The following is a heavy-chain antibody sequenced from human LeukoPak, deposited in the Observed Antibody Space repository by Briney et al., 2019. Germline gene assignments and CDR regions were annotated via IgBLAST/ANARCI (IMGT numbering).Heavy chain of an antibody. CDR1: GGSISSGDYY. CDR3: ARGGAVADGGDAFDI. Sequence: PSQTLSLTCTVSGGSISSGDYYWSWIRQPPGKGLEWIGYIYYSGSTYYNPSLKSRVTISVDTSKNQFSLKLSSVTAADTAVYYCARGGAVADGGDAFDIWGQGTMVTVSS. CDR2: IYYSGST. J-gene: IGHJ3*02. V-gene: IGHV4-30-4*01. D-gene: IGHD6-19*01.